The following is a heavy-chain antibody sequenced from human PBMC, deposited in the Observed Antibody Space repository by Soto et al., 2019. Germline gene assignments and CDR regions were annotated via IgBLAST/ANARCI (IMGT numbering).Heavy chain of an antibody. J-gene: IGHJ6*03. D-gene: IGHD3-16*02. CDR1: GASMTSSSYF. Sequence: SETLSLTCTISGASMTSSSYFWGFVRQPPGLGLEWIGTIYYNRSTYYSTSLKSRVAISVDTSKNQFSLKLSSVTAADTAVYYCARHVWDYFDAGELSNGNYYYYYMDVWGKGTTVTVSS. CDR2: IYYNRST. V-gene: IGHV4-39*01. CDR3: ARHVWDYFDAGELSNGNYYYYYMDV.